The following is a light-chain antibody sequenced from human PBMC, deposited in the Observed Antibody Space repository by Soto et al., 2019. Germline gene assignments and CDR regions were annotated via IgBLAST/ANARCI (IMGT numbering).Light chain of an antibody. CDR1: QSVSHNY. J-gene: IGKJ1*01. V-gene: IGKV3-20*01. Sequence: EIVLTQSPGTLSLSPGEISTLSCRASQSVSHNYLAWYKQKPGQAPRLLIYGASNRATGIPDRLSGSGSGTEFTLTISRLEPEDFAVYYCQQYGSPGTFGHGTKVDI. CDR2: GAS. CDR3: QQYGSPGT.